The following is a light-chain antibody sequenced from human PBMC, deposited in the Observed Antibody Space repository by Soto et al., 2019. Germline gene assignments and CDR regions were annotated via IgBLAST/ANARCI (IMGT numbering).Light chain of an antibody. CDR3: QQYDVLPYA. J-gene: IGKJ2*01. CDR1: KDIKKN. Sequence: DIQMTQSPSSLSASVGDRISITCRASKDIKKNLNWLQQRPGTAPKLLIYDASNLETGVSSRYSGRESGTDFTLIINNLHPEDIATYYCQQYDVLPYAFGQGTKVEI. V-gene: IGKV1-33*01. CDR2: DAS.